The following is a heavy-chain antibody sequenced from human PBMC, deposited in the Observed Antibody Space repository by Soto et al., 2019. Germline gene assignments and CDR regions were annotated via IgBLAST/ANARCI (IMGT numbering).Heavy chain of an antibody. J-gene: IGHJ6*03. V-gene: IGHV3-11*01. D-gene: IGHD2-21*01. CDR3: ARLPRNCGGDCYRDYYYYYYMDV. CDR2: IRSSGSTI. CDR1: GFTFSDYY. Sequence: QVQLVESGGGLVKPGGSLRLSCAASGFTFSDYYMSWIRQAPGKGLEWVSYIRSSGSTIYYADSVKGRFTISRDNAKNSLYLQMNSLRAEDTAVYYCARLPRNCGGDCYRDYYYYYYMDVWGKGTTVTVSS.